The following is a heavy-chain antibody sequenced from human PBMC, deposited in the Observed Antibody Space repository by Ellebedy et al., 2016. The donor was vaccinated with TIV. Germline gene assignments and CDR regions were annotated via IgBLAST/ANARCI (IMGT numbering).Heavy chain of an antibody. J-gene: IGHJ6*02. CDR2: ITSSGDIK. CDR1: GFNFSDYY. D-gene: IGHD2-2*01. V-gene: IGHV3-11*01. Sequence: GGSLRLSCAGSGFNFSDYYMSWVRQAPGKGLEWLAYITSSGDIKYYTDSVKGRFTISRDNANSSLHLQMNRLRAEEPAVYYCTRDPGSTRFYYYYGMDVWGQGTTVTVSS. CDR3: TRDPGSTRFYYYYGMDV.